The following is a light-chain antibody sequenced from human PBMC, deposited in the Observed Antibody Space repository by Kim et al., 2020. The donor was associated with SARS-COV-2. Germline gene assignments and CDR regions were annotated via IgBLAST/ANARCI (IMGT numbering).Light chain of an antibody. CDR1: KLGDKY. CDR2: EDA. V-gene: IGLV3-1*01. J-gene: IGLJ3*02. CDR3: QAWDSNIVV. Sequence: VSPGQTASITCYGDKLGDKYACWYQQRPGQSPVMVIYEDAKRPSGIPERFSGSNSGNTATLTISGTKAADEADYFCQAWDSNIVVFGGGTKLTVL.